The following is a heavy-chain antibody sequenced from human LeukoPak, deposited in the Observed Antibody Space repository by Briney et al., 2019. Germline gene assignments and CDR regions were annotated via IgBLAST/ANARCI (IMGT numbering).Heavy chain of an antibody. D-gene: IGHD3-10*01. Sequence: SETLSLTCTVSGVVVNSGSYYWTWIRQPAGKGLEWIVRISPSGSPDYNPSLRSRLTISLDTSKNQFSLKLNSVTGDDSAVYYCARRYYETNGMDVWGEGTTVTISS. CDR1: GVVVNSGSYY. V-gene: IGHV4-61*02. J-gene: IGHJ6*04. CDR2: ISPSGSP. CDR3: ARRYYETNGMDV.